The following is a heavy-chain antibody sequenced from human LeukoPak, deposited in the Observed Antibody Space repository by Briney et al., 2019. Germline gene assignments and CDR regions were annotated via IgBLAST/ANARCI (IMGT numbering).Heavy chain of an antibody. V-gene: IGHV4-61*01. J-gene: IGHJ3*02. CDR1: GGSVTSGSYY. Sequence: SSETLSLTCRVSGGSVTSGSYYWTWIRQPPGKGLEWIGSIYYDGNTNHNPSLKSRVTISLDTPKNQFSLKLTSVTAADTAVYYCARDPSLTLYSAFDIWGQGTMVTVSS. CDR2: IYYDGNT. CDR3: ARDPSLTLYSAFDI. D-gene: IGHD2-21*01.